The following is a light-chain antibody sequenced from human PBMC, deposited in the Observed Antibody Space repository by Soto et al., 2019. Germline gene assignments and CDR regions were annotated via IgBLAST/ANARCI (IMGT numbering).Light chain of an antibody. J-gene: IGLJ2*01. CDR1: SSDVGGWPH. CDR3: CSYAGSYTLI. V-gene: IGLV2-23*01. Sequence: QSALTQPASVSASPGQSITISCAGTSSDVGGWPHVSWYQQHPGKAPKLVIYEDTKRPSGVSSRFSASKSGNTASLTISGLQAEDAAGYYCCSYAGSYTLIFGGGTKLTVL. CDR2: EDT.